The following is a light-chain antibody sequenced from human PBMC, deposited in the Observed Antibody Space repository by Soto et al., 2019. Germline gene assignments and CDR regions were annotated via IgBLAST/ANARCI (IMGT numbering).Light chain of an antibody. V-gene: IGLV1-47*02. CDR1: SSNIGSNY. Sequence: QSVLTQPPSASRTPGQRVTISCSGSSSNIGSNYVYWYQQLPGTAPKLLIYSNNQRPSGVPDRFSGSKSGTSASLAISGLRSEDEADYYCAAWDDSLSGHYVFGTGTKLTVL. J-gene: IGLJ1*01. CDR2: SNN. CDR3: AAWDDSLSGHYV.